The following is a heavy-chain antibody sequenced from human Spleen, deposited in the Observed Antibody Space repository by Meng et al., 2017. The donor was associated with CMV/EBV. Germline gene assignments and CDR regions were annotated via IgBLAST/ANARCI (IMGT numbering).Heavy chain of an antibody. Sequence: YGGSFSGYYWSWLRQPPGTGLEWIGEIHHSGRPNYNPSLKSRVTISVDTSKNQFSLKLSSVTAADTAVYYCARGAWVRKKVVSKDFDYWGQGTLVTVSS. CDR3: ARGAWVRKKVVSKDFDY. V-gene: IGHV4-34*01. D-gene: IGHD4-23*01. J-gene: IGHJ4*02. CDR2: IHHSGRP. CDR1: GGSFSGYY.